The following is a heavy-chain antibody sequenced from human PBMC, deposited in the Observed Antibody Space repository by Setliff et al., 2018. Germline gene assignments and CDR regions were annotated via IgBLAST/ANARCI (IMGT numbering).Heavy chain of an antibody. V-gene: IGHV3-48*04. CDR2: IYSGTI. Sequence: GGSLRLSCAVSGFTFSTYYMHWVRQPPGKGLEWVSYIYSGTIYYANSVKGRFTISRDNPKNSLYLQMNSLRAEDTAVYYCARDGDYYDSSGYYDYWGQGTLVTVSS. CDR3: ARDGDYYDSSGYYDY. D-gene: IGHD3-22*01. J-gene: IGHJ4*02. CDR1: GFTFSTYY.